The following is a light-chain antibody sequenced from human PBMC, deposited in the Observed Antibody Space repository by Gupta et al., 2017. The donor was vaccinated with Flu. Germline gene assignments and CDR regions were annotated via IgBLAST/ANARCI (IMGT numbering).Light chain of an antibody. J-gene: IGKJ2*01. CDR2: DAS. Sequence: PGERATLSCRASQSVTTYLAWYQQKPGQAPRLLIYDASNRATGIPARFSGSGSGTDFSLTISSLEPEDFAVYYCQQRSTWPTFGQGTTSEI. CDR3: QQRSTWPT. V-gene: IGKV3-11*01. CDR1: QSVTTY.